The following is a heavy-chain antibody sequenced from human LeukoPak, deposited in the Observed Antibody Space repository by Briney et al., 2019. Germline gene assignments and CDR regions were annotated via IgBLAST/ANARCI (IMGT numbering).Heavy chain of an antibody. CDR2: ISYDGSNK. J-gene: IGHJ4*02. CDR1: GFTFSSYA. V-gene: IGHV3-30-3*01. CDR3: ATYDVAVGPFDY. D-gene: IGHD6-19*01. Sequence: GGSLRLSCAASGFTFSSYAMHWVRQAPGKGLEWVAVISYDGSNKYYADSVKGRFTISRDNSKNTLYLQMNSLRAEDTAVYYCATYDVAVGPFDYWGQGTLVTVSS.